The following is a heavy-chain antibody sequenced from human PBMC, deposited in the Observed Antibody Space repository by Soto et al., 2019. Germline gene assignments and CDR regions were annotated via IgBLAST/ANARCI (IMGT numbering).Heavy chain of an antibody. CDR2: ISYDGTAK. CDR3: AKDEGRFLRNYFNYGIDV. V-gene: IGHV3-33*03. J-gene: IGHJ6*02. Sequence: GGSLRLSCAASGFDFSDHGMHWVRQAPGEGLEWVTVISYDGTAKYYKESVKGRFTTSRDDSKKTLYLQIDSLRVEDTAVYYCAKDEGRFLRNYFNYGIDVWGLGTTVTVSS. CDR1: GFDFSDHG. D-gene: IGHD3-3*01.